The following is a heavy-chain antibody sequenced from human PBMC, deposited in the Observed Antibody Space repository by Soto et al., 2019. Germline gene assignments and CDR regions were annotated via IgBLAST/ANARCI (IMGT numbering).Heavy chain of an antibody. Sequence: SETLSLTCAVSGGSISSGGYSWGWIRQPPGKGLEWIGYIYHSGSTYYNPSLKSRVTISVDTSKNQFSLKLSSVTAADTAVYYCARHTIFGVVTGEGAFDYWGQGTLVTVSS. D-gene: IGHD3-3*01. CDR3: ARHTIFGVVTGEGAFDY. V-gene: IGHV4-30-2*03. J-gene: IGHJ4*02. CDR1: GGSISSGGYS. CDR2: IYHSGST.